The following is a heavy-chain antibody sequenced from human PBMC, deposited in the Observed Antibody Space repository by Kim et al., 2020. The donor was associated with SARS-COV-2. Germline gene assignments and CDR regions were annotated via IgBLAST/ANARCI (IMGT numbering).Heavy chain of an antibody. CDR2: ISSSSSYI. CDR1: GFTFSSYS. J-gene: IGHJ3*02. D-gene: IGHD3-16*02. V-gene: IGHV3-21*01. Sequence: GGSLRLSCAASGFTFSSYSMNWVRQAPGKGLEWVSSISSSSSYIYYADSVKGRFTISRDNAKNSLYLQMNSLRAEDTAVYYCARDYDYVWGSYRYTEGAFDIWGQGTMVTVSS. CDR3: ARDYDYVWGSYRYTEGAFDI.